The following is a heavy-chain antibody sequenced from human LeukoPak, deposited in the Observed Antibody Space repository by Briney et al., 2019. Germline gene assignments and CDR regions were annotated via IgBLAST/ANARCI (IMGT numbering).Heavy chain of an antibody. D-gene: IGHD3-22*01. CDR3: AKGNTHYYDSSGLKYYFDY. J-gene: IGHJ4*02. CDR1: GFTFSSYA. V-gene: IGHV3-23*01. Sequence: GGSLRLSCAASGFTFSSYAMSWVRQAPGKGLERVSAISGSGGSTYYADSVKGRFTISRDNSKNTLYLQMNSLRAEDTAVYYCAKGNTHYYDSSGLKYYFDYWGQGTLVTVSS. CDR2: ISGSGGST.